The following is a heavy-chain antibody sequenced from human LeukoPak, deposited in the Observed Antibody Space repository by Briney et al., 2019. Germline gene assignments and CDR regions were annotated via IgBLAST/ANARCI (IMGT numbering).Heavy chain of an antibody. J-gene: IGHJ5*02. Sequence: QTGGSLRLSCAASGFTFSSYAMHWVRQAPGKGLEWVAVISYDGSNKYYADSVKGRFTISRDNSKNTLYLQMNSLRAEDTAVYYCARDLQSWGQGTLVTVSS. CDR3: ARDLQS. CDR2: ISYDGSNK. V-gene: IGHV3-30-3*01. CDR1: GFTFSSYA.